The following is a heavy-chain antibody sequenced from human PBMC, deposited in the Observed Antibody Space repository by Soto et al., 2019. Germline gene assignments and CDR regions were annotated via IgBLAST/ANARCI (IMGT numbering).Heavy chain of an antibody. Sequence: PGGSLRLSCAGSGFTFSSYAVIWVRQAPGKGLEWVSAISSSGGSPYYADSVKGRFTITRDNSKNTLYLQMNSLRAEDTAVYYCARPTSFYGDYVAYYFDYWGQGTLVTVSS. J-gene: IGHJ4*02. V-gene: IGHV3-23*01. CDR2: ISSSGGSP. D-gene: IGHD4-17*01. CDR3: ARPTSFYGDYVAYYFDY. CDR1: GFTFSSYA.